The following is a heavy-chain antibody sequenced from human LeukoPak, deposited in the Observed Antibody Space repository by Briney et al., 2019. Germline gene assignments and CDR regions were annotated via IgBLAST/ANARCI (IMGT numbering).Heavy chain of an antibody. Sequence: SETLSLTCTVSGVSISSYYWSWIRQPPGKGLEWIGYLYYSGNTNYNPSLKSRVTISVDTSKNQFSLKLSSVTAADTAVYYCATGKGYHYYWGQGTLVTVSS. D-gene: IGHD5-12*01. V-gene: IGHV4-59*01. J-gene: IGHJ4*02. CDR1: GVSISSYY. CDR3: ATGKGYHYY. CDR2: LYYSGNT.